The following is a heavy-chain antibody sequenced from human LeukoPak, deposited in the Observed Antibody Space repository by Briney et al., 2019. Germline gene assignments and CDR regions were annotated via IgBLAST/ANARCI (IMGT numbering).Heavy chain of an antibody. V-gene: IGHV1-2*02. Sequence: ASVKVSCKASEYTFTGYYMHWVRQAPGQGLEWMGWINPNSGGTNYAQKFQVRVTMTRNTSISTAYMELSSLRSEDTAVYYCARARGIAMVRGVIGWFDPWGQGTLVTASS. CDR1: EYTFTGYY. J-gene: IGHJ5*02. CDR2: INPNSGGT. D-gene: IGHD3-10*01. CDR3: ARARGIAMVRGVIGWFDP.